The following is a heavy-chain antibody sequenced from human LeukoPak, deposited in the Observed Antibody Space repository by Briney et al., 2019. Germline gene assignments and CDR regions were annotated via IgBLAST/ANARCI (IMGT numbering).Heavy chain of an antibody. J-gene: IGHJ4*02. Sequence: GGSLRLSCAASGFTFSSYAMSWVRQAPGKGLEWVSAISGSGGSTYYADSVKGRFTISRDNSKNTLYLQINSLRAEDTAVYYCAKDGNQVVTAKAPTDYWGQGTLVTVSS. CDR1: GFTFSSYA. V-gene: IGHV3-23*01. D-gene: IGHD2-21*02. CDR2: ISGSGGST. CDR3: AKDGNQVVTAKAPTDY.